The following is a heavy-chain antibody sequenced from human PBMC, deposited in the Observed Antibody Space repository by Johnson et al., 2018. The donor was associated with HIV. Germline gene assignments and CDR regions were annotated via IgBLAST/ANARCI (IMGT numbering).Heavy chain of an antibody. Sequence: VQLLESGGGLVQPGGSLRLSCAASGFTFDDYGMSWVRQGPGKGLEWVSGINWNGGNTGYADSVKGRFTISRDNAKNSLDLQMNSLRVEDTALYYCARDRGYGDAFDIWGQGTMVTVSS. CDR3: ARDRGYGDAFDI. D-gene: IGHD5-18*01. CDR1: GFTFDDYG. J-gene: IGHJ3*02. V-gene: IGHV3-20*04. CDR2: INWNGGNT.